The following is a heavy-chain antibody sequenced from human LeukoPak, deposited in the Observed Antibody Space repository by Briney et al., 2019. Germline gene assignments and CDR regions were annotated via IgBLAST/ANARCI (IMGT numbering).Heavy chain of an antibody. CDR3: ARGRHDITMIVVVMTSVSYYLDV. CDR2: INPSGST. D-gene: IGHD3-22*01. V-gene: IGHV4-34*01. J-gene: IGHJ6*03. Sequence: SETLSLTCAVYGGSFSGYHWTWIRQSPGKGLEWIGDINPSGSTYYNPSLKSRLTISVDTSKNQFSLKLRSVTAADTAVYCCARGRHDITMIVVVMTSVSYYLDVWGKGTTVTVS. CDR1: GGSFSGYH.